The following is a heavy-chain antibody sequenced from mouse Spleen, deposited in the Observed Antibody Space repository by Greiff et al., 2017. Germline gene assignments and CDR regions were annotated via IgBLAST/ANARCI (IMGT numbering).Heavy chain of an antibody. V-gene: IGHV2-9-1*01. J-gene: IGHJ2*01. CDR2: IWTGGGT. D-gene: IGHD3-2*02. CDR1: GFSLTSYA. CDR3: ARNGGSSGPYYLDY. Sequence: VHLVESGPGLVAPSQSLSITCTVSGFSLTSYAISWVRQPPGKGLEWLGVIWTGGGTNYNSALKSRLSISKDNSKSQVFLKMNSLQTDDTARYYCARNGGSSGPYYLDYWGQGTTLTVSS.